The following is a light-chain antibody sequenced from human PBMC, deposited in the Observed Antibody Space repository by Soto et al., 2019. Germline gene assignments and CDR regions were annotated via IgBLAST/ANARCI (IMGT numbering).Light chain of an antibody. CDR1: QSVSSN. J-gene: IGKJ5*01. Sequence: IVMTQAPAPPSVYPGSRDTPSCRASQSVSSNLAWYQQKPGQAPRLLIYAASARATGIPARFSGSGSESDFTLTISSLEPEDFAVYYCQQRSYPITFGQGTRLEI. V-gene: IGKV3-11*01. CDR3: QQRSYPIT. CDR2: AAS.